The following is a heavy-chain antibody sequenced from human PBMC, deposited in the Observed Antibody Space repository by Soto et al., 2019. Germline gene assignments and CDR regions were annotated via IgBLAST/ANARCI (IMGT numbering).Heavy chain of an antibody. V-gene: IGHV3-30-3*01. J-gene: IGHJ4*02. CDR1: GFTFSSYA. CDR3: ASKYYDFWSRPPF. D-gene: IGHD3-3*01. CDR2: ISYDGSNK. Sequence: PGGSLRLSCAASGFTFSSYAMHWVRQAPGKGLGWVAVISYDGSNKYYADSVKGRFTIYRDNSKNTLYLQMNSLRAEDTAVYYCASKYYDFWSRPPFWGQGNLVTVSS.